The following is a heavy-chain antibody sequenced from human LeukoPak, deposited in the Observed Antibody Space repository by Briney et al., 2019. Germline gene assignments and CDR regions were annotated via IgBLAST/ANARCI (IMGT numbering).Heavy chain of an antibody. Sequence: PSETLSLTCTVSGGSISSSSYYWGWIRQPPGKGLEWIVSIYYSGSTYYNPSLKSRVTISVDTSKNQFSLKLSSVTAADTAVYYCARLGGGSYYYYYYYGMDVWGQGTTVTVSS. CDR3: ARLGGGSYYYYYYYGMDV. J-gene: IGHJ6*02. D-gene: IGHD1-26*01. CDR1: GGSISSSSYY. CDR2: IYYSGST. V-gene: IGHV4-39*01.